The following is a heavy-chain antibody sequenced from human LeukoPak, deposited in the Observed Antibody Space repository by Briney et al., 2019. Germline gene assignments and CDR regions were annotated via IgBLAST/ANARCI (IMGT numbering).Heavy chain of an antibody. CDR1: GGSISSSNW. CDR2: IYHDGTT. CDR3: ARQSYDYVWGSYLDY. Sequence: PSETLSLTCAVSGGSISSSNWWSWVRQPPGKWLEWIGEIYHDGTTNYNPSLTSRVTISVDKSKNQFSLKLTSVTAADTAVYYCARQSYDYVWGSYLDYWGQGTLVTVSS. J-gene: IGHJ4*02. D-gene: IGHD3-16*01. V-gene: IGHV4-4*02.